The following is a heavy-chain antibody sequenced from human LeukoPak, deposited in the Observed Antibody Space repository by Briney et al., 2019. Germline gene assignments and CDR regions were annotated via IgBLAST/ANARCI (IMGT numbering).Heavy chain of an antibody. CDR3: AFFDSSGYYGLWVPLDGAFDI. Sequence: SVKVSCKASGGTFSSYAISWVRQAPGQGLEWMGRIIPILGIANYAQKFQGRVTTTADKSTSTAYMGLSSLRSEDTAVYYCAFFDSSGYYGLWVPLDGAFDIWGQGTMVTVSS. CDR1: GGTFSSYA. CDR2: IIPILGIA. D-gene: IGHD3-22*01. V-gene: IGHV1-69*04. J-gene: IGHJ3*02.